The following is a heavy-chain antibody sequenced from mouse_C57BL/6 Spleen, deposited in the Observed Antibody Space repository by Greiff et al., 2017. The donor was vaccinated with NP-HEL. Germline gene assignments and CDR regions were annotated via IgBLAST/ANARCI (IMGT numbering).Heavy chain of an antibody. J-gene: IGHJ3*01. Sequence: EVKLVESGAELVRPGASVKLSCTASGFNIKDDYMHWVKQRPEQGLEWIGWIDPENGDTEYASKFQGKATITADTSSNTAYLQLSSLTSEDTAVYYCTTSPYYYGSSSAWFAYWGQGTLVTVSA. CDR2: IDPENGDT. CDR3: TTSPYYYGSSSAWFAY. D-gene: IGHD1-1*01. V-gene: IGHV14-4*01. CDR1: GFNIKDDY.